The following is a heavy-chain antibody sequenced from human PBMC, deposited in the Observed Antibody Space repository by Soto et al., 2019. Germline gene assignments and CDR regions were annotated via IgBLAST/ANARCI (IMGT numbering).Heavy chain of an antibody. V-gene: IGHV1-3*01. CDR2: IHAGNGQT. CDR1: GYTFTSHA. J-gene: IGHJ4*02. CDR3: ARGGCVAAPSVAY. Sequence: QVEFVQSGAEVKRPGASVTGACKASGYTFTSHAVHWVRQAPGERLECMGCIHAGNGQTNYSQSFQGRVTFTSDTSESTVYMELSSMKSEDTAVYYCARGGCVAAPSVAYCGQGTLVTVSS. D-gene: IGHD6-6*01.